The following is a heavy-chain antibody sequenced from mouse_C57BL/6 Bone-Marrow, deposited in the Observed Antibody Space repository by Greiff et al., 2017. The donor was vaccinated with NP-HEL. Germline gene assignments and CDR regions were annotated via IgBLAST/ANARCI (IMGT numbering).Heavy chain of an antibody. Sequence: VQLQQSGAELVRPGASVTLSCKASGYTFTDYEMHWVKQTPVHGLEWIGAIDPETGGTDYNQKFKGKAILTADKSSSTAYMELRSLTSEDSAVYYCTRGIYYDYDGHYYFDYWGQGTTLTVSS. CDR1: GYTFTDYE. D-gene: IGHD2-4*01. J-gene: IGHJ2*01. V-gene: IGHV1-15*01. CDR3: TRGIYYDYDGHYYFDY. CDR2: IDPETGGT.